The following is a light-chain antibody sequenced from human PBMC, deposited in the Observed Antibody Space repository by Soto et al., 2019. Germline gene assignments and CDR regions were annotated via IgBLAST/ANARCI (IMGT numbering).Light chain of an antibody. CDR3: QQYSSSGLT. V-gene: IGKV3-20*01. CDR1: QSVSSSY. CDR2: GAS. J-gene: IGKJ4*01. Sequence: EIVLTQSPGTLSLSPGERATLSCRASQSVSSSYLAWYQQKPDQAPSLLIYGASSTATGIPDRFSGSGSGTDFTLTITRLEPEDFAVYYCQQYSSSGLTFGGGTRVEIK.